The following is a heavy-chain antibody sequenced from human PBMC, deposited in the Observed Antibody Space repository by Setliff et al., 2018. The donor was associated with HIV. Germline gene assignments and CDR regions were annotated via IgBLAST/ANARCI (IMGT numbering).Heavy chain of an antibody. J-gene: IGHJ4*02. D-gene: IGHD1-1*01. V-gene: IGHV4-59*01. CDR3: ARVEMGAFDY. CDR2: IYYSGST. Sequence: PSETLSLTCTVSGGSISSYYWSWIRQPPGKGLEWIGYIYYSGSTNYNPSLKSRVTISVDTSKNQFSLKLSSVTAADTAAYYCARVEMGAFDYWGQGTLVTVSS. CDR1: GGSISSYY.